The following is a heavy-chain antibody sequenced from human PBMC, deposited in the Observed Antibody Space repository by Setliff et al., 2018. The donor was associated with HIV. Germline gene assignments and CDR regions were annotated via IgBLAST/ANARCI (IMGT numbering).Heavy chain of an antibody. J-gene: IGHJ3*01. Sequence: VGSLRLSCAASGFTFSRHDMHWIRQGPGKGLEWVSAIGTAGDTYYGASVKGRFIISRENAKSSMYLQMNSLRVGDSAVYYCARIFFSTGAFDLWGQGTLVTVSS. CDR1: GFTFSRHD. D-gene: IGHD1-1*01. CDR3: ARIFFSTGAFDL. CDR2: IGTAGDT. V-gene: IGHV3-13*01.